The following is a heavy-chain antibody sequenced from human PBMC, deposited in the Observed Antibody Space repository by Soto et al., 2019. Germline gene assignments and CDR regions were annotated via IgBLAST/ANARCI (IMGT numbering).Heavy chain of an antibody. CDR2: ISSSSSYT. D-gene: IGHD6-19*01. CDR3: AKLSSGWFGPFDY. V-gene: IGHV3-11*06. Sequence: GGSLRLSCAASGFTFSDYYMSWIRQAPGKGLEWVSYISSSSSYTNYADSVKGRFTISRDNAKNSLYLQMNSLRAEDTAVYYCAKLSSGWFGPFDYWGQGTLVTVSS. J-gene: IGHJ4*02. CDR1: GFTFSDYY.